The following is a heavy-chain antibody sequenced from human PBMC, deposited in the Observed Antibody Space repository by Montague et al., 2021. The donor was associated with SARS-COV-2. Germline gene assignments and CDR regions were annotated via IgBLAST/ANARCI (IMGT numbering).Heavy chain of an antibody. CDR1: GGSFSTYS. D-gene: IGHD3-10*01. CDR3: AGLGDGVVPSPILGVGPYYSYYYMDV. Sequence: SETLSLTCAVHGGSFSTYSWNWIRQPPGKGLEWIGEIHHGGSTNYNPSLKSRVTISSDTSKNQFSLQLTSVAAADTAVYYCAGLGDGVVPSPILGVGPYYSYYYMDVWGKGTTVTVSS. V-gene: IGHV4-34*01. CDR2: IHHGGST. J-gene: IGHJ6*03.